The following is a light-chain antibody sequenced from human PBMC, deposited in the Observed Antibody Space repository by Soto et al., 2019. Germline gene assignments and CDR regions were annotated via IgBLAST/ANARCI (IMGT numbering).Light chain of an antibody. J-gene: IGKJ4*01. CDR2: AAS. CDR3: EQINSFPLT. CDR1: QGISSS. V-gene: IGKV1-9*01. Sequence: DIRLTQSPSFLSASVGDRVTIACRASQGISSSLAWYQQKPGRAPELLIYAASTLQSGVPSRFSGSGSGTEFTLTISSLQPDDFATSEFEQINSFPLTVGGGTKVEIK.